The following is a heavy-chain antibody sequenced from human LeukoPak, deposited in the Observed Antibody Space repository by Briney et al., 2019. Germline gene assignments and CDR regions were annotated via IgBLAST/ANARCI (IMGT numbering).Heavy chain of an antibody. CDR2: ISSSNSYI. Sequence: PGGSLRLSCAASGFTFSSYSMNWVRQAPGKGLEWVSSISSSNSYIYNADSVKGRFTISRDNAKNTVYLQMNTLRDEGTAVYYCARAVGPFDYWGQGTLVTVSS. J-gene: IGHJ4*02. V-gene: IGHV3-21*01. D-gene: IGHD3-16*01. CDR3: ARAVGPFDY. CDR1: GFTFSSYS.